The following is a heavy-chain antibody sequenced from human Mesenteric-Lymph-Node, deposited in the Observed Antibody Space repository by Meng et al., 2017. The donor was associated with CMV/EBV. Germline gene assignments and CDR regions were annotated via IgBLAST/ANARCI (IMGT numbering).Heavy chain of an antibody. CDR1: GFSFSDYA. J-gene: IGHJ4*02. D-gene: IGHD1-26*01. Sequence: GESLKISCVGSGFSFSDYAIHWVRQTSGKGLEWVIVISYDGSKKYYADSVKGRFTISRDNSKNTVFLQMNSLRADDTAVYYCARDPWYSGRRFEKWGQGTLVTVSS. CDR2: ISYDGSKK. CDR3: ARDPWYSGRRFEK. V-gene: IGHV3-30*03.